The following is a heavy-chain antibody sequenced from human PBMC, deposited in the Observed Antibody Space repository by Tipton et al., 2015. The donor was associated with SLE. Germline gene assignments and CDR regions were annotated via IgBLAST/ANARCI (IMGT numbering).Heavy chain of an antibody. CDR2: VSHSGSA. D-gene: IGHD6-19*01. J-gene: IGHJ4*02. V-gene: IGHV4-34*01. CDR1: GDSFSDYY. CDR3: ARGRMAVGGPSFDS. Sequence: TLSLTCAVYGDSFSDYYWPCVRHPPGKWLEWIGEVSHSGSANHTPSLKSRVIISGDTSKNQFSLKLSSVTAADTAVYYCARGRMAVGGPSFDSRGQGTRVPASS.